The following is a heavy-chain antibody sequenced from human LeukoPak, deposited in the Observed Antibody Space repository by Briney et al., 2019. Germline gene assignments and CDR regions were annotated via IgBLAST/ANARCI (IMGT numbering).Heavy chain of an antibody. CDR3: AGARFARSDY. CDR1: GGSFSGYY. V-gene: IGHV4-34*01. Sequence: PSETLSLTCAVYGGSFSGYYWSWIRQPPGKGLEWIGEINHSGSTNYNPSLKSRVTISVDTSKNQFSLKLSSVTAADTAVYYCAGARFARSDYWGQGTLVTVSS. J-gene: IGHJ4*02. D-gene: IGHD3-16*01. CDR2: INHSGST.